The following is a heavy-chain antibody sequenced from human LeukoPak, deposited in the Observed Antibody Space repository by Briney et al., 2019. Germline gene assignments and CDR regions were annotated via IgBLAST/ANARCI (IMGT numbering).Heavy chain of an antibody. J-gene: IGHJ3*02. CDR2: ISISSSSI. D-gene: IGHD3-22*01. V-gene: IGHV3-21*04. Sequence: GGSLRLSCAASGFSFSSYTMNWVRQAPGKGLEWVSSISISSSSIYYADSVKGRFTISRDNAKNSLYLQMNSLRAEDTALYYCARAKKTYYYDSDAFDIWGQGTMVTVSS. CDR1: GFSFSSYT. CDR3: ARAKKTYYYDSDAFDI.